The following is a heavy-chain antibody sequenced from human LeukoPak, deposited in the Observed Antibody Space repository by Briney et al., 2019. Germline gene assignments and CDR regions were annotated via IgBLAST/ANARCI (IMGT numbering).Heavy chain of an antibody. CDR2: ISGRGDST. V-gene: IGHV3-23*01. D-gene: IGHD6-13*01. CDR3: AKAIAAPVWYFDL. CDR1: RFTFSSYA. J-gene: IGHJ2*01. Sequence: GGSLRLSCAASRFTFSSYAMSWDRQAPGKGLEWVSTISGRGDSTYYADSVKGRFTISRDNSRNTLYLQMNTLRAEDTAVYYCAKAIAAPVWYFDLWGRGTLVTVSS.